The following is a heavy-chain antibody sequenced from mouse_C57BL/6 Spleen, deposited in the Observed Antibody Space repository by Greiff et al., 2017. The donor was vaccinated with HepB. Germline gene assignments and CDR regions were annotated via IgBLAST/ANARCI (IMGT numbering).Heavy chain of an antibody. V-gene: IGHV5-9-1*02. CDR1: GFTFSSYA. Sequence: EVQRVESGEGLVKPGGSLKLSCAASGFTFSSYAMSWVRQTPEKRLEWVAYISSGGDYIYYADTVKGRFTISRDNARNTLYLQRSSLKSEDTAMYYCTRDPSYGNLDYWGQGTTLTVSS. J-gene: IGHJ2*01. CDR2: ISSGGDYI. CDR3: TRDPSYGNLDY. D-gene: IGHD2-10*01.